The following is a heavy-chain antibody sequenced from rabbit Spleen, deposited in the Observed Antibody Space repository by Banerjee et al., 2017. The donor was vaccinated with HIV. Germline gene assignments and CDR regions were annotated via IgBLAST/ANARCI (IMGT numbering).Heavy chain of an antibody. V-gene: IGHV1S45*01. CDR2: IYTGSSGTT. Sequence: QEQMVEYGGDLVQPEGSLTLTCKASGFDLSSYYYMCWVRQAPGKGLEWIGCIYTGSSGTTYYASWVNGRFTISKASTTVTLQMASLTAADTATYFCARGSTDTHNCYNLWVPGTLVTVS. CDR3: ARGSTDTHNCYNL. CDR1: GFDLSSYYY. D-gene: IGHD7-1*01. J-gene: IGHJ4*01.